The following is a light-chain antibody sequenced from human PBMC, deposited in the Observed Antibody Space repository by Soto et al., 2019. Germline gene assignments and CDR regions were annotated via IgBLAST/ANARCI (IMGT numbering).Light chain of an antibody. Sequence: EIVLTQSPGTLSLSPGEGATLSCRASQSVTGRYLAWYQQKPGQAPRLLIYGASSRATGIPDRFSGSGSGTYFTLTVSRLEPEDFAMYYCQQYGSSRTFGQGTKVDIK. CDR1: QSVTGRY. CDR3: QQYGSSRT. CDR2: GAS. J-gene: IGKJ1*01. V-gene: IGKV3-20*01.